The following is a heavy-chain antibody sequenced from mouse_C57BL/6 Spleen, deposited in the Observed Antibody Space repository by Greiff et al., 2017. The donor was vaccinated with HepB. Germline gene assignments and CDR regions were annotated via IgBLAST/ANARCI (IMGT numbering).Heavy chain of an antibody. D-gene: IGHD1-1*01. CDR2: INPNYGTT. CDR3: AREDGSSYTYAMDY. J-gene: IGHJ4*01. V-gene: IGHV1-39*01. CDR1: GYSFTDYN. Sequence: EVKLQQSGPELVKPGASVKISCKASGYSFTDYNMNWVKQSNGKSLEWIGVINPNYGTTSYNQKFKGKATLTVDQSSSTAYMQLNSLTSEDSAVYYCAREDGSSYTYAMDYWGQGTSVTVSS.